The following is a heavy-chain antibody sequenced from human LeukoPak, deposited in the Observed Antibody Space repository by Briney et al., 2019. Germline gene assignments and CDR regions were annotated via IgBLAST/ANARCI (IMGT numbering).Heavy chain of an antibody. CDR2: ISGSGGST. Sequence: GGSLRLSCAASGFTFSSYAMSWVRQAPGKGREWVSAISGSGGSTYYADSVKGRFTISRDNSKNTLYLQMNSLRAEDTAVYYCAKEGLGYCTNGVCYKSGWFDPWGQGTLVTVSS. CDR1: GFTFSSYA. CDR3: AKEGLGYCTNGVCYKSGWFDP. J-gene: IGHJ5*02. D-gene: IGHD2-8*01. V-gene: IGHV3-23*01.